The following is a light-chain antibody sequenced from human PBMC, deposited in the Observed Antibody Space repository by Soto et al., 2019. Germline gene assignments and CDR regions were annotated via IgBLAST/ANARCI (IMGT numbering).Light chain of an antibody. Sequence: QSALTQPASVSGSPGQSITISCTGTSRDVGDYNYVSWYQQHPGKAPKLMIYEVSNRPSGVSNRFSGSKSGNTASLTISGLQAEDEADYYCSSYTSSSTLVVFGGGTKVSVL. CDR2: EVS. CDR3: SSYTSSSTLVV. V-gene: IGLV2-14*01. CDR1: SRDVGDYNY. J-gene: IGLJ2*01.